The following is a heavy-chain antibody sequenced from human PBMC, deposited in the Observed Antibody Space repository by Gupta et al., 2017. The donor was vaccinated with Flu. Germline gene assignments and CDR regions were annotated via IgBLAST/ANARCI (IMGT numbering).Heavy chain of an antibody. D-gene: IGHD1-26*01. V-gene: IGHV3-7*01. Sequence: GDGIYYMDSVKGRLTISRDNAKNSLILQRNSLXAXDTAVYXCTRDPGWGALDMWGQGTLVTISS. CDR3: TRDPGWGALDM. J-gene: IGHJ3*02. CDR2: GDGI.